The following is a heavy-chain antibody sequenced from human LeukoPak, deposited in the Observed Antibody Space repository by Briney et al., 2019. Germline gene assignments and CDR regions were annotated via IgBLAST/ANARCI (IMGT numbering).Heavy chain of an antibody. Sequence: PSETLSLTCTVSGASTSAYYWSWIRQPPGKGLEWIGYSYSGGNANHNPSLKSRVTISIDTSENQFSLRLTSVTAADTAVYFCAHSKRGGGYYINAFAVWGQGALVTISS. V-gene: IGHV4-59*01. CDR2: SYSGGNA. CDR3: AHSKRGGGYYINAFAV. D-gene: IGHD1-26*01. J-gene: IGHJ3*01. CDR1: GASTSAYY.